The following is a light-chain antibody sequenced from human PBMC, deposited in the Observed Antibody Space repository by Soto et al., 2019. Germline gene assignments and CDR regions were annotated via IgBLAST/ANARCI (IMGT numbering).Light chain of an antibody. CDR2: GNS. CDR1: SSNIGAGYD. V-gene: IGLV1-40*01. CDR3: QSYDFCLSGWV. Sequence: QSVLTQPPSVSGAPGQRVTISCTGSSSNIGAGYDVHWYQQLPGTAPKLLIYGNSNRPSGVPDRFSGSKSGTSASLAITGLQAEDEADYYCQSYDFCLSGWVFGGGTQLTVL. J-gene: IGLJ3*02.